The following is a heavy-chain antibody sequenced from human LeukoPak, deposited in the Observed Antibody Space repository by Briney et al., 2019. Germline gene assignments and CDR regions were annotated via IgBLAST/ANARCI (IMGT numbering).Heavy chain of an antibody. D-gene: IGHD3-3*01. J-gene: IGHJ6*02. Sequence: EASVKVSCKASGYTFTSYDVNWVRQATGQGLEWMGWINPNSGGTNYAQKFQGRVTMTRDTSISTAYMELSRLRSDDTAVYYCARGITIFGVVSDYGMDVWGQGTTVTVSS. CDR3: ARGITIFGVVSDYGMDV. CDR2: INPNSGGT. V-gene: IGHV1-2*02. CDR1: GYTFTSYD.